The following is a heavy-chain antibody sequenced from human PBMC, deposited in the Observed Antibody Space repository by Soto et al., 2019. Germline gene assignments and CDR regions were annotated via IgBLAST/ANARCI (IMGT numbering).Heavy chain of an antibody. CDR2: ISGSGGST. D-gene: IGHD3-16*01. Sequence: EVQLLESGGGLVQPGGSLRLSCAASGFTFSSYAMSWVRQAPGKGLEWVSAISGSGGSTYYADSVKGRFTISRDNSKNTLYLQMNSLRAEDTAVHYCAKSALVTFGDSYYFDYWGQGTLVTVSS. CDR1: GFTFSSYA. V-gene: IGHV3-23*01. J-gene: IGHJ4*02. CDR3: AKSALVTFGDSYYFDY.